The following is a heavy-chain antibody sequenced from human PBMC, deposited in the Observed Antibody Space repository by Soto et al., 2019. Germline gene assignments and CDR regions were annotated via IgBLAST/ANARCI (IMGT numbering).Heavy chain of an antibody. CDR2: ICVLDCST. J-gene: IGHJ4*01. CDR1: GFKFSSHS. V-gene: IGHV3-23*01. D-gene: IGHD5-12*01. Sequence: AGGSLRLSCAASGFKFSSHSISWVRQSPGKGLESVSAICVLDCSTDYAGWVKGRSTIYRDNSKNTLYLQMNRLRAEDKAVYYCAKVLDGYDYYYFDHWGHGTLVTVSS. CDR3: AKVLDGYDYYYFDH.